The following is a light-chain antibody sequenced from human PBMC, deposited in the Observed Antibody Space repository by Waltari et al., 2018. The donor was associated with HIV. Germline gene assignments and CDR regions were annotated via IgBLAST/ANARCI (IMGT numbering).Light chain of an antibody. CDR1: QSLLHSNGYNY. CDR2: LGS. V-gene: IGKV2-28*01. Sequence: DIVMTQSPLSLPVTPGEPASISCRSSQSLLHSNGYNYLDWYLQKPGQSPQLLIYLGSNLASGVPDMFSGSGSGTDFTLKISRVEAEDVGVYYCMQALQTPLTFGQGTKVEIK. J-gene: IGKJ1*01. CDR3: MQALQTPLT.